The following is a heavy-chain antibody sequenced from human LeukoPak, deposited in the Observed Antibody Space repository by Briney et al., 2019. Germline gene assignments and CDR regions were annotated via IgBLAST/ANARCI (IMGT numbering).Heavy chain of an antibody. D-gene: IGHD6-13*01. V-gene: IGHV4-38-2*02. CDR2: IYPSGST. J-gene: IGHJ5*02. CDR1: GYSISSGYY. CDR3: ARSYASSWYWNWFDP. Sequence: PSETLSLTCTVSGYSISSGYYWGWIRQPPGKGLEWITNIYPSGSTYYNPSLKSRVTISVDTSKNQFSLRLSSVTAADTAVYYCARSYASSWYWNWFDPWGQGTLVTVSS.